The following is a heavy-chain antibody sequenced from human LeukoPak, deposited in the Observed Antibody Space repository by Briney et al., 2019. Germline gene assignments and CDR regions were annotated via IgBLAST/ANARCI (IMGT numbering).Heavy chain of an antibody. Sequence: ESGPALVKPTQTLTLTCTFSGFSLRSTGMCVTWIRQPPGKALEWLASIDWDDDKYYRPSLETRLSISKDTSINQVVLTMTNMEPEDTATYYCARIVSIRSGTYFEDSWGQGTLVTVSS. CDR3: ARIVSIRSGTYFEDS. J-gene: IGHJ4*02. CDR2: IDWDDDK. D-gene: IGHD1-26*01. CDR1: GFSLRSTGMC. V-gene: IGHV2-70*11.